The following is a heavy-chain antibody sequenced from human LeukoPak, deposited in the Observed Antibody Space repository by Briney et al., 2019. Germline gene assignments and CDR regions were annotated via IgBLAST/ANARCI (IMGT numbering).Heavy chain of an antibody. Sequence: GGSLRLSCAASGFTFSSYAMSWVRQAPGKGLEWVSDISGSGGSTYYADSVKGRFTISRDNSKNTLYLQMNSLRAEDTAVYYCAKDLEGKFGELLGYFDYWGQGTLVTVSS. V-gene: IGHV3-23*01. CDR1: GFTFSSYA. CDR3: AKDLEGKFGELLGYFDY. CDR2: ISGSGGST. D-gene: IGHD3-10*01. J-gene: IGHJ4*02.